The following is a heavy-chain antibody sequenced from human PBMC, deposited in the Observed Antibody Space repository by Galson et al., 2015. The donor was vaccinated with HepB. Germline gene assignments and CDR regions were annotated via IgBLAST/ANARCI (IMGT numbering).Heavy chain of an antibody. CDR3: AKTLVGATYDAFDI. Sequence: SLRLSCAASGFTFSSYEMNWVRQAPGKGLEWVSYISSSGSTIYYADSVKGRFTISRDNAKNSLYLQMNSLRAEDTALYYCAKTLVGATYDAFDIWGQGTMVTVSS. D-gene: IGHD1-26*01. J-gene: IGHJ3*02. CDR1: GFTFSSYE. CDR2: ISSSGSTI. V-gene: IGHV3-48*03.